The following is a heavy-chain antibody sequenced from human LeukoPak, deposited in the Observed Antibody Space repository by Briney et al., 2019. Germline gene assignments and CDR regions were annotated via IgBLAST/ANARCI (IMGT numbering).Heavy chain of an antibody. D-gene: IGHD6-13*01. CDR1: GGSFSGYY. Sequence: SETLSLTCAVYGGSFSGYYWSWIRQPPGKGLEWIGEINHSGSTSYNPSLKSRVTMSIDKSKNQFSLKLSSVTAADTAVYYCARGRGILDYWGQGTLVTVSS. CDR3: ARGRGILDY. CDR2: INHSGST. J-gene: IGHJ4*02. V-gene: IGHV4-34*01.